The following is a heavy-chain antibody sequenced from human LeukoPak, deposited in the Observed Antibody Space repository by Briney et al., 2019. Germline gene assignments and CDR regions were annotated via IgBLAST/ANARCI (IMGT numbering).Heavy chain of an antibody. CDR3: ARNLWLEEIDY. CDR1: GYTFTSYG. J-gene: IGHJ4*02. Sequence: ASVKVSCKASGYTFTSYGISWVRQAPGQGLEWMGWISAYNGNTNYAQKLQGRVTMTTGTSTTTVYMELRRLRSDDTAVYYCARNLWLEEIDYWGQGTLVTVSS. D-gene: IGHD5-12*01. V-gene: IGHV1-18*01. CDR2: ISAYNGNT.